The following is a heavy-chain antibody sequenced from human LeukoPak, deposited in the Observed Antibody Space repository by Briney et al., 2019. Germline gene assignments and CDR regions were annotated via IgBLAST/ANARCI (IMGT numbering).Heavy chain of an antibody. CDR2: INHSGST. J-gene: IGHJ4*02. Sequence: SETLSLTCAVYGGSFSGYYWSWIRQPPGKGLEWIGEINHSGSTNYNPSLKSRVTISVDTSKNQFSLKLSSVTAADTAVYYCARYLNGCLDYWGQGTLVTVSS. D-gene: IGHD2-8*01. V-gene: IGHV4-34*01. CDR3: ARYLNGCLDY. CDR1: GGSFSGYY.